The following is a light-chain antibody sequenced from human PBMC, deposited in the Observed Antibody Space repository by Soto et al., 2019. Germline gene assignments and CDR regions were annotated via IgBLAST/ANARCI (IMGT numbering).Light chain of an antibody. J-gene: IGLJ1*01. Sequence: QSVLTQPASVSGSPGQSITISCTGTSSDVGGYNYVSWYQQYPGKAPKLMIYDVSNRPSGVSNRFSGSKSGNTASLTISGLQAEEEADYYCSSYTTYLTPVFGTGTKVTVL. CDR1: SSDVGGYNY. V-gene: IGLV2-14*01. CDR3: SSYTTYLTPV. CDR2: DVS.